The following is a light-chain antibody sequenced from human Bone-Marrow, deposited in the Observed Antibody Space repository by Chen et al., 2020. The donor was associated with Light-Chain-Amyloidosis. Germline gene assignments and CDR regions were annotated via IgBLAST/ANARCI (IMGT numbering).Light chain of an antibody. V-gene: IGLV3-21*02. CDR2: DDS. CDR1: NIGSTS. CDR3: QVWDRSSDRPV. Sequence: SYVLTQPSSLSVAPGQTATIACGGNNIGSTSVHWYQQTPGQAPLLVGYDDSDRPSGIPERLSGSNSGNTATLTISRGEAGDEADYYCQVWDRSSDRPVFGGGTKLTVL. J-gene: IGLJ3*02.